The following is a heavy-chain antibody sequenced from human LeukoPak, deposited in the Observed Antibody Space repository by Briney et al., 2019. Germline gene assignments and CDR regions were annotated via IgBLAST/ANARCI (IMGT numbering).Heavy chain of an antibody. V-gene: IGHV5-51*01. D-gene: IGHD5-18*01. CDR2: IYPGDSDT. J-gene: IGHJ2*01. CDR3: ARRRYSYGPDWYFDL. CDR1: AXSFTSYW. Sequence: GESLQISCNGSAXSFTSYWIGWVRQMPGKGLEWMGIIYPGDSDTRYSPSFQGQVTISADKSISTAYLQWSSLKASDTAMYYCARRRYSYGPDWYFDLWGRGTLVTVSS.